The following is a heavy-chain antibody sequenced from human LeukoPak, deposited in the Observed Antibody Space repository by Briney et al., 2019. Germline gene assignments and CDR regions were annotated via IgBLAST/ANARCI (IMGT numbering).Heavy chain of an antibody. CDR1: GFTFSSYW. CDR3: CGYGDYGGGDY. V-gene: IGHV3-7*01. J-gene: IGHJ4*02. D-gene: IGHD4-17*01. Sequence: GGSLRLSCAASGFTFSSYWMSWVRQAPGKGLEWVANIKQDGSEKYYMDSVKGRFTISRDNAKNSLYLQMNSLRAEDTAVYYCCGYGDYGGGDYWGQGTLVTVSS. CDR2: IKQDGSEK.